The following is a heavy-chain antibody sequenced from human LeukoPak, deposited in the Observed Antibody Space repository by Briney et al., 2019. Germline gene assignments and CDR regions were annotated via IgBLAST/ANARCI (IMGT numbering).Heavy chain of an antibody. J-gene: IGHJ4*02. V-gene: IGHV4-34*01. Sequence: SETLSLTCAVYGGSFSGYYWSWIRQPPGKGLEWIGEINHSGSTNYNPSLRSRVTISVDTSKNQFSLKLSSVTAADTAVYYCARGPSLDYWGQGTLVTVSS. CDR2: INHSGST. CDR3: ARGPSLDY. CDR1: GGSFSGYY.